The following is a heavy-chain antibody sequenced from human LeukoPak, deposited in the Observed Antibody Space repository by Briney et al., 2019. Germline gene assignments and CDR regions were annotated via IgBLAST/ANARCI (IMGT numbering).Heavy chain of an antibody. J-gene: IGHJ6*03. CDR1: GGSISSSSYY. V-gene: IGHV4-39*07. Sequence: SETLSLTCTVSGGSISSSSYYWGWIRQPPGKGLEWIGSIYYSGSTYYNPSLKSRVTISVDTSKNQFSLKLSSVTAADTTVYYCARSGWRTNYYYMDVWGKGTTVTISS. CDR3: ARSGWRTNYYYMDV. CDR2: IYYSGST. D-gene: IGHD6-19*01.